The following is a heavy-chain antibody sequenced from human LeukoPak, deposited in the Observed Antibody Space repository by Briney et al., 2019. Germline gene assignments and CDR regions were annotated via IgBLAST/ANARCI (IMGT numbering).Heavy chain of an antibody. CDR2: MHHSGSA. CDR3: ARDHVLLWFGELEGAFDI. Sequence: SETLSLTCTVSGGSITDHFWSWVRRSPGKGLEWIGFMHHSGSANSNPSLRSRVTISMDTSKNQFSLRMTSVTAADTAVYYCARDHVLLWFGELEGAFDIWGQGTMVTVSS. CDR1: GGSITDHF. J-gene: IGHJ3*02. V-gene: IGHV4-59*11. D-gene: IGHD3-10*01.